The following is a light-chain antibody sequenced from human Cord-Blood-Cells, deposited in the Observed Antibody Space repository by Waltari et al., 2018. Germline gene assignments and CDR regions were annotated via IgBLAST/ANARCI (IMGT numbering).Light chain of an antibody. V-gene: IGLV2-11*01. CDR2: DVS. CDR3: CSYAGSYNYV. J-gene: IGLJ1*01. CDR1: SSDVGGSNY. Sequence: QSALTQPRSVSGSPGQSVTISCTGTSSDVGGSNYVSWYQQHPGKAPKLMIYDVSKRPPRVPDRFSGSKSGNAASLTISGLQAEDEADYYCCSYAGSYNYVFGTGTKVTVL.